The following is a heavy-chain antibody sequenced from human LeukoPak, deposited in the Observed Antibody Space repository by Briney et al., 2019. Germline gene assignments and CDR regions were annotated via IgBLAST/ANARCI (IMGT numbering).Heavy chain of an antibody. V-gene: IGHV4-59*12. J-gene: IGHJ5*02. D-gene: IGHD2-15*01. Sequence: SETLSLTCTVSGGSISSYYWSWIRQPPGKGLEWIGYIYYSGSTNYNPSLQSRVTMSVDTSKNQFSLKLSSMTAADTAVYYCARDQTGLLGENFFDPWGQGTLVTVSS. CDR2: IYYSGST. CDR1: GGSISSYY. CDR3: ARDQTGLLGENFFDP.